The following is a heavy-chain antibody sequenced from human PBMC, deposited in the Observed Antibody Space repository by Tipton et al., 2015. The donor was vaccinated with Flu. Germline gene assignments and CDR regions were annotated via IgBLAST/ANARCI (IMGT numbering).Heavy chain of an antibody. J-gene: IGHJ5*02. D-gene: IGHD4-11*01. CDR3: ARRDFSNYVSEPKNWFDP. CDR1: GDSIRSSNYY. Sequence: GLVKPSETLSLTCGVSGDSIRSSNYYWGWIRQPPGKGLEWIASINHYGNTYHNPSLKSRVTISVDRSRNQFSLKLTSVTATDTAVYYCARRDFSNYVSEPKNWFDPWGHGILVTVSS. V-gene: IGHV4-38-2*01. CDR2: INHYGNT.